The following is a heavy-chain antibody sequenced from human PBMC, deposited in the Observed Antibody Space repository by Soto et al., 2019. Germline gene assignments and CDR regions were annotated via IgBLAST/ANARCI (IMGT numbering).Heavy chain of an antibody. V-gene: IGHV3-23*01. CDR2: ISGSGGST. D-gene: IGHD4-17*01. Sequence: GGSLRLSCAASGFTFSSYAMSWVRQAPGKGLEWVSSISGSGGSTYYADSVKGRFTISRDNSKNTLYLQMYSLRAEDTAVYYCSKGVHGDYSWYFDLWGRGTLVTVSS. CDR1: GFTFSSYA. J-gene: IGHJ2*01. CDR3: SKGVHGDYSWYFDL.